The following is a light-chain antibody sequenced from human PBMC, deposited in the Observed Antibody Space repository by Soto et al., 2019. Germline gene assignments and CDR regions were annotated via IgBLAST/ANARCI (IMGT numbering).Light chain of an antibody. CDR3: NSFRVSHLYV. Sequence: QSVLTQPPSASGSPGQSVAISCTGTSSDIGAYNYVSWYQQHPGKVPKLIIYEVTHRPSGVSDRFSASKSGNTASLTISGLQAEDEADYYCNSFRVSHLYVFGTGTKVTVL. CDR1: SSDIGAYNY. V-gene: IGLV2-8*01. CDR2: EVT. J-gene: IGLJ1*01.